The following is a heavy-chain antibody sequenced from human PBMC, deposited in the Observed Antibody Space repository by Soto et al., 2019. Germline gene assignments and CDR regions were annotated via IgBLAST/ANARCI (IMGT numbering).Heavy chain of an antibody. Sequence: EVQVLESGGGSVQPGGSLRLSCAASGFTFSTFAMSWVRQAPGKGLEWVSGILGRGDTYYEESVKGRFTISRDNSKNTLFLQLNSLRVEDTAIYYCAKDARPDGYWDFDYWGQGTLVTVSS. CDR1: GFTFSTFA. D-gene: IGHD5-12*01. CDR3: AKDARPDGYWDFDY. CDR2: ILGRGDT. J-gene: IGHJ4*02. V-gene: IGHV3-23*01.